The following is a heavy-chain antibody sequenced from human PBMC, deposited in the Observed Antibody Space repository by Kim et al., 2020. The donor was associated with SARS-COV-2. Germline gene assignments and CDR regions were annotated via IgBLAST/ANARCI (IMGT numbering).Heavy chain of an antibody. Sequence: SETLSLTCTVSGGSISSSSYYWGWIRQPPGKGLEWIGSIYYSGSTYYNPSLKSRVTISVDTSKNQFSLKLSSVTAADTAVYYCARHGRWFGELSSWFDPWGQGTLVTVSS. CDR1: GGSISSSSYY. D-gene: IGHD3-10*01. CDR3: ARHGRWFGELSSWFDP. V-gene: IGHV4-39*01. CDR2: IYYSGST. J-gene: IGHJ5*02.